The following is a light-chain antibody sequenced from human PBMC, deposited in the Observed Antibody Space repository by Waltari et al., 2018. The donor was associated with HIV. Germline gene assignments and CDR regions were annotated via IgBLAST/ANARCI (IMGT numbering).Light chain of an antibody. V-gene: IGLV2-8*01. CDR2: EVN. J-gene: IGLJ2*01. CDR1: SDDIGGYNY. CDR3: SSFAGSNTVV. Sequence: QSALTQPPSASGSLGQSVTISCSGTSDDIGGYNYVFWYQQYPAKAPKLLIYEVNKRPAGVPELFSGSKSLNTASLIVSGLQAEDEAHYFCSSFAGSNTVVFGGGTKLTVL.